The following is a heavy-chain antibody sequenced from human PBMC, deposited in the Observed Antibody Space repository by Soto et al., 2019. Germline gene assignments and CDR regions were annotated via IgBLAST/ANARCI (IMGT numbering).Heavy chain of an antibody. CDR1: GYSISSGYY. V-gene: IGHV4-38-2*01. CDR3: ASSPRVGWFDP. J-gene: IGHJ5*02. CDR2: IYHSGST. Sequence: PSETLSLTCAVSGYSISSGYYWGWIRQPPGKGLEWIGSIYHSGSTYYNPSLKSRVTISVDTSKNQFSLKLSSVTAADTAVYYCASSPRVGWFDPWGQGTLVT.